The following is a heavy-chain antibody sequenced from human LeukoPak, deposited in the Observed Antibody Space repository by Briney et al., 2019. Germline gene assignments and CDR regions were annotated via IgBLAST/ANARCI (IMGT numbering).Heavy chain of an antibody. V-gene: IGHV1-18*01. CDR3: ARDPRVLLPPAEYAFDI. J-gene: IGHJ3*02. CDR1: GYTFTSYG. Sequence: ASVKVSCKASGYTFTSYGISWVRQAPGQGLEWMGWISAYNGNTNYAQKLQGRVTITTDTSTSTAYMELRSLRSDDTAVYYCARDPRVLLPPAEYAFDIWGQGTMVTVSS. CDR2: ISAYNGNT. D-gene: IGHD3-10*01.